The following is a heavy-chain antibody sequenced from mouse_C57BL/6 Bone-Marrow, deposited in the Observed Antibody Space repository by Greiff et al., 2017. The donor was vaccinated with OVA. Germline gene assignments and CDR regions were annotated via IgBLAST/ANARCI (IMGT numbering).Heavy chain of an antibody. CDR1: GFTFSSYA. J-gene: IGHJ2*01. CDR2: ISSGGDYI. V-gene: IGHV5-9-1*02. Sequence: EVKLMESGAGLVKPGGSLKLSCAASGFTFSSYAMSWVRQTPEKRLEWVAYISSGGDYIYYADTVKGRFTISRDNARNTLYLQMSSLKSEDTAMYYCTRGPGAYYFDYWGQGTTLTVSS. CDR3: TRGPGAYYFDY. D-gene: IGHD4-1*01.